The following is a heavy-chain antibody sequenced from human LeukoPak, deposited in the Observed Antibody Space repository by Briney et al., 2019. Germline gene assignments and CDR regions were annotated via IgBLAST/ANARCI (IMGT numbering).Heavy chain of an antibody. Sequence: PSETLSLTRTVSGGSNSSYYWSWIRQPPGKGLEWIGYIYYSGSTNYNPSLKSRVTISVDTSKNQFSLKLSSVTAADTAVYYCARVRLGYCSGGSCPPSFPYFDYWGQGTLVTVSS. V-gene: IGHV4-59*01. J-gene: IGHJ4*02. CDR3: ARVRLGYCSGGSCPPSFPYFDY. D-gene: IGHD2-15*01. CDR2: IYYSGST. CDR1: GGSNSSYY.